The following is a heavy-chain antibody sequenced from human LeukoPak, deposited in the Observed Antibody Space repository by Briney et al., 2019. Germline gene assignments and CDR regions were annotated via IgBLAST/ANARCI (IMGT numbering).Heavy chain of an antibody. D-gene: IGHD3-22*01. V-gene: IGHV3-21*01. J-gene: IGHJ4*02. CDR3: ATNYYDSSGSFDY. CDR1: GFTFSSYS. Sequence: GGPLRLSCAASGFTFSSYSMNWVRQAPGKGLEWVSSISSSSSYIYYADSVKGRFTISRDNAKNSLYLQMNSLRAEDTAVYYCATNYYDSSGSFDYWGQGTLVTVSS. CDR2: ISSSSSYI.